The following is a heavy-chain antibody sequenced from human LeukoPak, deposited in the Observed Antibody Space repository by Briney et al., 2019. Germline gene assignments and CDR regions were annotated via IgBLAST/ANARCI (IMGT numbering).Heavy chain of an antibody. D-gene: IGHD1-26*01. CDR1: GGTISSYA. V-gene: IGHV1-69*13. J-gene: IGHJ3*02. CDR3: ARGYSGYHDAFHI. CDR2: IIPMVDTA. Sequence: SVKVSCKASGGTISSYAIMWVRQAPGQGLEWMGGIIPMVDTADYAQKFQGRVTFTADESTNTAYMELSSLRSEDTAVYYCARGYSGYHDAFHIWGQGTMVTVSS.